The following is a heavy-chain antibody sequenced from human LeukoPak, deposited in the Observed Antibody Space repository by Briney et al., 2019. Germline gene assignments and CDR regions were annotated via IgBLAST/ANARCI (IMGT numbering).Heavy chain of an antibody. Sequence: GGSLRLSCAASVFTVSSNYMSWVRQAPGKGLEGIAVVYSGASTYYADSVKGRFTISRDNSKNTLYLQMNSLRAEDTAVYYCARHINYYDSSGYYYNDAFDIWGQGTMVTVSS. CDR1: VFTVSSNY. CDR3: ARHINYYDSSGYYYNDAFDI. V-gene: IGHV3-53*01. D-gene: IGHD3-22*01. CDR2: VYSGAST. J-gene: IGHJ3*02.